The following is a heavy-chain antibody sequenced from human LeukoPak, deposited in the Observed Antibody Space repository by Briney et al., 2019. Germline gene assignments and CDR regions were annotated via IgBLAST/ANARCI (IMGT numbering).Heavy chain of an antibody. CDR1: GDSISNYY. CDR3: ARGGYSLQRGVFDY. CDR2: IYTSGST. D-gene: IGHD5-18*01. J-gene: IGHJ4*02. V-gene: IGHV4-4*07. Sequence: SETLSLTCTVSGDSISNYYWSWIRQPAGKGLEWIGRIYTSGSTNYNPSLKSRVTISVDTSKNQFSLKLSSVTAADTAVYYCARGGYSLQRGVFDYWGQGTLVTVSS.